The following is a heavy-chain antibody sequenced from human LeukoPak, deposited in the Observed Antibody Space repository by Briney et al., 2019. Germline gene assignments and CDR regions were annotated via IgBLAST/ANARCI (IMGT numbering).Heavy chain of an antibody. D-gene: IGHD7-27*01. Sequence: TFTXXXXXXVXQXXXQGXXXMGWINPNSGGTNYAQKFQGRVTITRDTSISTAYMELSRLRSDDTAVYYCARAVPRSWGFDYWGQGTLVTVSS. CDR3: ARAVPRSWGFDY. CDR2: INPNSGGT. CDR1: TFTXXX. J-gene: IGHJ4*02. V-gene: IGHV1-2*02.